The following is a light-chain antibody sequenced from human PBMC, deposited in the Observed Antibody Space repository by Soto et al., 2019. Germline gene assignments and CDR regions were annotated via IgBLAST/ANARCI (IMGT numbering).Light chain of an antibody. V-gene: IGLV1-44*01. CDR1: SSNIGSNT. CDR2: SNN. J-gene: IGLJ2*01. CDR3: ATWDDSLNGPV. Sequence: QAVVTQPPSASGTPGQRVAISCSGSSSNIGSNTVNWYQQLPGTAPKLLIYSNNQRPSGVPDRFSGSVSGTSASLAISGLQSEDEADYYCATWDDSLNGPVFGGGTKLTVL.